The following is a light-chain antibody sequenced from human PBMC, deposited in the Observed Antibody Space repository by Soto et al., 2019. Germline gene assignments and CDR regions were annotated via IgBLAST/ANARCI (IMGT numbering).Light chain of an antibody. CDR1: QSISTY. J-gene: IGKJ1*01. Sequence: DIQMTQSPSSLSASVGDRLTIACRASQSISTYLNWYQHKPGKAPTLLISAAPNLQSGVPSRFSGSGSGTDFTLTISSMYPEDFATYYCQQSYSLPWTFGQGTNVEIK. CDR3: QQSYSLPWT. CDR2: AAP. V-gene: IGKV1-39*01.